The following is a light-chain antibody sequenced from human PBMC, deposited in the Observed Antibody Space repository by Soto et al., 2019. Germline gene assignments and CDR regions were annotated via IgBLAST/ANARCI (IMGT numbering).Light chain of an antibody. Sequence: QSVLTQSASVSGSPGQSTTISCTGTSSDVGSYNLVSWYQQHPGKAPKLMIYEGSKRPSGVSDRFSGSKSGNTASLTISGLQAEDEADYYCCSYAGSSTVVFGGGTKLTVL. J-gene: IGLJ2*01. V-gene: IGLV2-23*01. CDR1: SSDVGSYNL. CDR2: EGS. CDR3: CSYAGSSTVV.